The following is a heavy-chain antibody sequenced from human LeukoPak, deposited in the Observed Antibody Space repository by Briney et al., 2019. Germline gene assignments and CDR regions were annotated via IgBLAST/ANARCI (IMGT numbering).Heavy chain of an antibody. D-gene: IGHD3-16*02. CDR2: INPNSGGT. CDR3: AREGEDYVWGSYRFERNWFDP. CDR1: GYTFTGYY. V-gene: IGHV1-2*02. J-gene: IGHJ5*02. Sequence: ASVKVSCKASGYTFTGYYMHWVRQAPGQGLEWMGWINPNSGGTNYAQKFQGRVTMTRDTSISTAYMELSRLRSDDTAVYYCAREGEDYVWGSYRFERNWFDPWGQGTLVTVSS.